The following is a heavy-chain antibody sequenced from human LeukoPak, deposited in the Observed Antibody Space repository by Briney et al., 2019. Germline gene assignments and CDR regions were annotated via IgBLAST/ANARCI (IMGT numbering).Heavy chain of an antibody. Sequence: GGSLRLSCAASGFSVSSNYMSWVRLAPGKGLEWVSVIYSGGSTYYADSVKGRFTISRDNSKNTLYLQMNSLRAEDTAVYYCARDLYGSGSYRWFDPWGQGTLVTVYS. J-gene: IGHJ5*02. CDR3: ARDLYGSGSYRWFDP. D-gene: IGHD3-10*01. V-gene: IGHV3-66*01. CDR2: IYSGGST. CDR1: GFSVSSNY.